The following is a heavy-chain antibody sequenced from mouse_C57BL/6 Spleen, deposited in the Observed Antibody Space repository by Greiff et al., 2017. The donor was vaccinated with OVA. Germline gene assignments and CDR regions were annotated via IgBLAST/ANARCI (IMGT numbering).Heavy chain of an antibody. CDR1: GYTFTDYY. CDR3: ARAGYYGSSYVPWFDV. Sequence: LMESGPELVKPGASVKISCKASGYTFTDYYINWVKQRPGQGLEWIGWIYPGSGNTKYNEKFKGKATLTVDTSSSTAYMQLSSLTSEDSAVYFCARAGYYGSSYVPWFDVWGTGTTVTVSS. D-gene: IGHD1-1*01. V-gene: IGHV1-84*01. CDR2: IYPGSGNT. J-gene: IGHJ1*03.